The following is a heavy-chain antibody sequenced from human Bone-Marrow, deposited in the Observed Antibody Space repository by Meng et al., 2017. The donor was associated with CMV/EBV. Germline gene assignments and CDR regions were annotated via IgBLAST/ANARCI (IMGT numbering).Heavy chain of an antibody. CDR2: ISATGGTT. Sequence: GGSLRLSCAASGFTFSTYAMSWVRQAPGMRLEWVSGISATGGTTYYADSVKGRFTISRDNSKNTLYLHMNSLRAEDTAVYHCAKDTPDFDYWGQGTLVTVSS. V-gene: IGHV3-23*01. J-gene: IGHJ4*02. CDR3: AKDTPDFDY. CDR1: GFTFSTYA.